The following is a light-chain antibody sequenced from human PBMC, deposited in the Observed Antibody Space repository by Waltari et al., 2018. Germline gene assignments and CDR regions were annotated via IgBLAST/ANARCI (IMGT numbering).Light chain of an antibody. V-gene: IGKV3-15*01. CDR1: QGVRSN. CDR3: QQYSNWPRT. CDR2: GAS. J-gene: IGKJ1*01. Sequence: EIVLTQSPATLSLSPGERATLSCRASQGVRSNLAWYQQRPGQAPRLLIYGASTRATGIPARVSGSGSGTEFTLTISSLQSEDFGVYYCQQYSNWPRTFGQGTKVEIK.